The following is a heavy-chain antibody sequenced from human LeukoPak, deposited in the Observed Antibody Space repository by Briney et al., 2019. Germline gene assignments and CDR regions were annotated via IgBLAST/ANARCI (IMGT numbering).Heavy chain of an antibody. CDR2: IYYSGST. CDR1: GGSISSYY. J-gene: IGHJ3*02. CDR3: ARKRITMIAGGGAFDI. V-gene: IGHV4-59*08. D-gene: IGHD3-22*01. Sequence: PSETLSLTCTVSGGSISSYYWSWIRQPPGKGLEWIGYIYYSGSTNYNPSLKSRVTISVDTSKNQFSLKLSSVTAADTAVYYCARKRITMIAGGGAFDIWGQGTMVTVSS.